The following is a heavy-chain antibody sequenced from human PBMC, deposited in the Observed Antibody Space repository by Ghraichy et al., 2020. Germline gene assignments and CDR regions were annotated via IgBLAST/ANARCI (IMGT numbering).Heavy chain of an antibody. J-gene: IGHJ4*02. CDR2: VSANSGET. D-gene: IGHD2-15*01. CDR3: VRDHEVESTPGNYFDQ. Sequence: ASVKVSCKASGYTFTTYGIAWVRQAPGQGPEWMGWVSANSGETKYAQTLQGRVTLTRDTSTNTAYMELRSLRFDDTAVYYCVRDHEVESTPGNYFDQWGQGTLVTVSS. CDR1: GYTFTTYG. V-gene: IGHV1-18*01.